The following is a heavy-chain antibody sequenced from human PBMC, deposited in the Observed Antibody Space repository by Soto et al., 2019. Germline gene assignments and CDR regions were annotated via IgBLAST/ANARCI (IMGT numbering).Heavy chain of an antibody. CDR1: GFTFSSYG. CDR3: ARGNSGWSLILDY. D-gene: IGHD6-19*01. Sequence: QVQLVESGGGVVQPGRSLRLSCAASGFTFSSYGMHWVRQAPGKGLEWVAVIWYDGSNKYYADSVKGRFTISRDNSKNTRYLQMNSLRAEDTAVYYCARGNSGWSLILDYWGQGTLVTVSS. V-gene: IGHV3-33*01. J-gene: IGHJ4*02. CDR2: IWYDGSNK.